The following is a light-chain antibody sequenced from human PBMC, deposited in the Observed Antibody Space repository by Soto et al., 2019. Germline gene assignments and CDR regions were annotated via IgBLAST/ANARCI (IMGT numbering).Light chain of an antibody. Sequence: DLQMTQSPSTLSASVGDRVTITCRASQSISSWLAWYQQKPGKAPKLLIYDASSLESGVPSRFSGSGSGTEFTLTISSLQPDDFATYYCQQYNSLITFGPGTKVDIK. CDR2: DAS. J-gene: IGKJ3*01. V-gene: IGKV1-5*01. CDR3: QQYNSLIT. CDR1: QSISSW.